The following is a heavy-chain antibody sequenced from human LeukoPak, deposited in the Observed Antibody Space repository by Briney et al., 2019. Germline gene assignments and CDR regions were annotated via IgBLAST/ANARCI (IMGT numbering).Heavy chain of an antibody. Sequence: GGSLRLSCAASAFTFSYYWMNWVRQAPGKGLEWVASIKQDGSEKYYVDSVKGRFTISRDNAKNSLYLQMNTLRAEDTAVYYCLRDRWYSTYDCWGQGTLVTVSS. V-gene: IGHV3-7*01. CDR1: AFTFSYYW. D-gene: IGHD6-13*01. J-gene: IGHJ4*02. CDR3: LRDRWYSTYDC. CDR2: IKQDGSEK.